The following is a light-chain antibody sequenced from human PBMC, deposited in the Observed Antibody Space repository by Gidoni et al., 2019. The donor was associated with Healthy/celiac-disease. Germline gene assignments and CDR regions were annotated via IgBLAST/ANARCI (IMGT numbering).Light chain of an antibody. J-gene: IGKJ4*01. CDR1: QSVSSY. Sequence: IVLTQSPATLSLSPGERATLSYRASQSVSSYLAWYQQKPGQAPRLLIYDASNRATGIPARFSGSGSGTDFTLTISSLEPDDFAVYYCQQRSNWPTFXGXTKVEIK. V-gene: IGKV3-11*01. CDR2: DAS. CDR3: QQRSNWPT.